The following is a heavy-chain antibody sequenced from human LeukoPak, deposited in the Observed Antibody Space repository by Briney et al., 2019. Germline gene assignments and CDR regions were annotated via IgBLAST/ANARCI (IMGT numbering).Heavy chain of an antibody. Sequence: ASVKVSCKASGYSFTGYYMHWVRQAPGQGLEWMGWINPNSGGTNYAQKFQGGVTMTRDTSISTAYMELSRLRSDDTAVYYCARDLGDIVVVPAAIWFDPWGQGTLVTVSS. V-gene: IGHV1-2*02. CDR3: ARDLGDIVVVPAAIWFDP. J-gene: IGHJ5*02. D-gene: IGHD2-2*01. CDR1: GYSFTGYY. CDR2: INPNSGGT.